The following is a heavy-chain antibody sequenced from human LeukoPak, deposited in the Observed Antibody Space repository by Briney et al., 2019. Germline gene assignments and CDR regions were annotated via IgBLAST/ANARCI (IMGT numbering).Heavy chain of an antibody. D-gene: IGHD4-11*01. J-gene: IGHJ4*02. V-gene: IGHV3-21*01. CDR1: GFTFSSYS. CDR2: ISSSSSYI. CDR3: ARDPYSGLFDY. Sequence: GGSLRLSCAASGFTFSSYSMNWVRQAPGKGLEWVSSISSSSSYIYYADLMKGRFTISRDNAKNSLYLQMNSLRAEDTAVYYCARDPYSGLFDYWGQGTLITVSS.